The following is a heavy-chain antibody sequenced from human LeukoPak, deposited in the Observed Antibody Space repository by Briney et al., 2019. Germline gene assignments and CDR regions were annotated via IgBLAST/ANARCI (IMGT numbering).Heavy chain of an antibody. CDR1: GFTFSSYS. CDR3: AKDFRIGYSAHFDY. CDR2: ISSSSSTR. J-gene: IGHJ4*02. V-gene: IGHV3-48*01. D-gene: IGHD2-21*01. Sequence: GGSLRLSCVVSGFTFSSYSMNWVRQAPGKGLEWVSYISSSSSTRYYADSVKGRFTISRDNAKTSLYLQMDSLRGEDTAVYYCAKDFRIGYSAHFDYWGQGALVTVSS.